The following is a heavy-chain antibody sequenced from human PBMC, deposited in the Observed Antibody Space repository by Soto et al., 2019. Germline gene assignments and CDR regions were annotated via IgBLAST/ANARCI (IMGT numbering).Heavy chain of an antibody. J-gene: IGHJ4*02. CDR3: ASHEVAVAGTIDY. D-gene: IGHD6-19*01. CDR1: GGSISSYY. Sequence: SETLSLTCTVSGGSISSYYWSWIRQPPGKGLEWIGYIYYSGSTNYNPSLKSRVTISVDTSKNQFSLKLSSVTAADTAVYYCASHEVAVAGTIDYWGQGTLVTVSS. V-gene: IGHV4-59*08. CDR2: IYYSGST.